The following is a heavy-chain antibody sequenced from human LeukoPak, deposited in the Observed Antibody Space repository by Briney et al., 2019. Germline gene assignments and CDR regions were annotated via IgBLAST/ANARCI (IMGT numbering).Heavy chain of an antibody. V-gene: IGHV4-61*02. CDR3: ARVHYGSGSYHDFDY. D-gene: IGHD3-10*01. CDR1: GGPISSSSYY. CDR2: IYTSGST. J-gene: IGHJ4*02. Sequence: SETLSLTCTVSGGPISSSSYYWSWIRQPAGKGLEWIGRIYTSGSTNHNPSLKSRVTMSVDTSKHQFSLKLSSVTAADTAVYYCARVHYGSGSYHDFDYWGQGTLVTVSS.